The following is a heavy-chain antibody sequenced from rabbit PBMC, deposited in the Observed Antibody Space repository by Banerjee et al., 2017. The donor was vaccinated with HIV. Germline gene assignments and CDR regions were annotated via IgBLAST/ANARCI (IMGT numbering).Heavy chain of an antibody. J-gene: IGHJ4*01. CDR1: GFDISSYNM. CDR3: ARGGIDYYTDFNL. V-gene: IGHV1S45*01. CDR2: INIGGTSDNT. D-gene: IGHD1-1*01. Sequence: QEQLKETGGGLVQPEGSLTLTCKASGFDISSYNMQWVRQSPGKGLESIGFINIGGTSDNTYYATWAKGRFTISKTSSTTVTLQMTSLTAADTATYFCARGGIDYYTDFNLWGPGTLVTVS.